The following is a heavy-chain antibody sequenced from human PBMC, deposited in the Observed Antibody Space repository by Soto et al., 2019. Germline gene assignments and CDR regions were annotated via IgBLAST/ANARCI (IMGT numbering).Heavy chain of an antibody. CDR3: ARDWGSSGSPMAYYFDY. J-gene: IGHJ4*02. D-gene: IGHD3-22*01. CDR2: IYYTGST. Sequence: SETLSLTCTVSGGSISSGDYYWNWIRQPPGKGLEWIGYIYYTGSTYYNPSLKSRVTISVDTSKNQFSLKLSSVTAADTAVYYCARDWGSSGSPMAYYFDYWGQGTLVTVSS. V-gene: IGHV4-30-4*01. CDR1: GGSISSGDYY.